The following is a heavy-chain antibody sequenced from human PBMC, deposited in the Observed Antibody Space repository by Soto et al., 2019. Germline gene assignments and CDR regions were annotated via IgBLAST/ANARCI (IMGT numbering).Heavy chain of an antibody. D-gene: IGHD6-13*01. CDR1: GGSISSCDYY. CDR3: AREGRIAASSRFDY. CDR2: IYYSVST. V-gene: IGHV4-31*03. J-gene: IGHJ4*02. Sequence: SPQTLSLTCPVSGGSISSCDYYLSCLRHFPGKGLEWIGYIYYSVSTYYNPSLKSRVSMSVDTSKNQFSLKVSSVTAADTAKYFCAREGRIAASSRFDYWGQVPLVTVS.